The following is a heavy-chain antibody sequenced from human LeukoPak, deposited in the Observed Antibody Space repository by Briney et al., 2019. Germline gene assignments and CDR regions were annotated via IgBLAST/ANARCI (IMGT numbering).Heavy chain of an antibody. Sequence: SETLSLTCTVSGGSISSYYWSWIRQPPGKGLEWIGYIYYSGSTNYNPFLKSRVTISVDTSKNQFSLKLSSVTAADTAVYYCVRLGSGWQGPDYWGQGTLVTVSS. CDR2: IYYSGST. CDR1: GGSISSYY. V-gene: IGHV4-59*01. D-gene: IGHD6-19*01. CDR3: VRLGSGWQGPDY. J-gene: IGHJ4*02.